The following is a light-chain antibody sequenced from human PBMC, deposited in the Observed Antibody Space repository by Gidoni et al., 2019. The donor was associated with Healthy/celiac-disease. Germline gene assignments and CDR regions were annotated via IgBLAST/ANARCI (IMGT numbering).Light chain of an antibody. Sequence: EIMMTQSPATLSVSPGERATLSCRASQSVSSNVAWYQQKPGQAPWLLIYGASTRATGIPARFSGSGSVTEFTLTISSLQSEDFAVYYCQQYNNWPPLFGQXTKLEIK. CDR3: QQYNNWPPL. CDR1: QSVSSN. CDR2: GAS. J-gene: IGKJ2*01. V-gene: IGKV3-15*01.